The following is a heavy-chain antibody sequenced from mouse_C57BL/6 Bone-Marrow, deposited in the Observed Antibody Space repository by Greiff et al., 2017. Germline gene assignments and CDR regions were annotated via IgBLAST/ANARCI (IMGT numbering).Heavy chain of an antibody. J-gene: IGHJ3*01. Sequence: QVQLQQPGAELVMPGASVKLSCKASGYTFTSYWMHWVKQRPGQGLEWIGEIDPSDSYTNYNQKFKGKSTLTVDKSSSTAYMQLSSRTSEDSAVYYGAQLRLRFAYWGQGTLVTVSA. CDR3: AQLRLRFAY. CDR1: GYTFTSYW. D-gene: IGHD3-2*02. V-gene: IGHV1-69*01. CDR2: IDPSDSYT.